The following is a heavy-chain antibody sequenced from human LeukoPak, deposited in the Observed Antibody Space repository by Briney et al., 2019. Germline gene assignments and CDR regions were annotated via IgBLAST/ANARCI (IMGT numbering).Heavy chain of an antibody. J-gene: IGHJ5*02. CDR1: GFIFSSYG. V-gene: IGHV3-21*01. Sequence: GGSLRLSCAASGFIFSSYGMNWVRQAPGKGLEWVSCISSSSIYIYYADSVKGRFTISRDNAKKSLYLQMNSLRAEDTAAYYCARGFNIHGSGTGVHLFDPWGQGTLVTVSS. CDR3: ARGFNIHGSGTGVHLFDP. D-gene: IGHD3-10*01. CDR2: ISSSSIYI.